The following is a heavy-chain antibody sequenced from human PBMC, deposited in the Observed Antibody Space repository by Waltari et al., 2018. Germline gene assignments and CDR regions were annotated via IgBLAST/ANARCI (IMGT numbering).Heavy chain of an antibody. J-gene: IGHJ4*02. CDR3: ATLKRGYSYGWTLDY. CDR1: GYTLTELS. CDR2: FDTEDGET. V-gene: IGHV1-24*01. Sequence: QVQLVQSGAEGKKPGASVTVSCNVYGYTLTELSVHWGRRAPGKGLEWMGGFDTEDGETINAQKFQGRVTMTEDTSTDTAYMELSSLRSEDTAVYYCATLKRGYSYGWTLDYWGQGTLVIVSS. D-gene: IGHD5-18*01.